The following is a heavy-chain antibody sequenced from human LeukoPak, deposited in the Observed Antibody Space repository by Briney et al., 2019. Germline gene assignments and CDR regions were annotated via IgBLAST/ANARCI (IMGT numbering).Heavy chain of an antibody. D-gene: IGHD2-21*02. CDR2: ISYDGSNK. CDR1: GFTFSSYA. J-gene: IGHJ4*02. Sequence: PGRSLRLSCAASGFTFSSYAMHWVRQAPGKGLEWVAVISYDGSNKYYADSVKGRFTITRDNSKNTLYLQMNSLRAEDTAVYYCAREPVAYCGCDCYSGYFDYWGQGTLVTVSS. V-gene: IGHV3-30-3*01. CDR3: AREPVAYCGCDCYSGYFDY.